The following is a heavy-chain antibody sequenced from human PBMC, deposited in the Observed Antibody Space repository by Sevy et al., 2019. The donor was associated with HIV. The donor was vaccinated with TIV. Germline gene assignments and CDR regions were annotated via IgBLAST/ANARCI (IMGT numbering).Heavy chain of an antibody. Sequence: GGSLRLSCAASGFTFSNFLMSWVRQAPGKGLEFVANIKQDGSENFYADSVKGRFTISRDNAKNSLFLQMNNLRVEETAVYYCARDHPSTAPFDYWGQGTLVTVSS. J-gene: IGHJ4*02. CDR3: ARDHPSTAPFDY. CDR2: IKQDGSEN. CDR1: GFTFSNFL. D-gene: IGHD2-21*02. V-gene: IGHV3-7*03.